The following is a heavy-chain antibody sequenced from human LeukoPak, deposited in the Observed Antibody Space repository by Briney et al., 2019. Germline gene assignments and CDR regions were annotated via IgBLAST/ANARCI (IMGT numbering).Heavy chain of an antibody. CDR2: INPNSGGT. V-gene: IGHV1-2*02. D-gene: IGHD3-22*01. CDR1: GYTFTGYF. Sequence: ASVKVSCKASGYTFTGYFMHWVRQAPGQGLEWMGWINPNSGGTSYLQNFQGRVTMTRDTSTSTVYMELSSLRSEDTAVYYCARGTDAYYYDSSDIDYWGQGTLVTVSS. CDR3: ARGTDAYYYDSSDIDY. J-gene: IGHJ4*02.